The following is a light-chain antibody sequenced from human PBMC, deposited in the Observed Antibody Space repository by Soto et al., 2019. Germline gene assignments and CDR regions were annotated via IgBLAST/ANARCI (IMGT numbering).Light chain of an antibody. CDR1: SSNIGAPYD. CDR2: ANN. CDR3: QSYDSSLTGSV. V-gene: IGLV1-40*01. J-gene: IGLJ2*01. Sequence: QSVLTQPPSVSGAPGQRVTISCTGSSSNIGAPYDVHWYQQLPGTAPKLLIYANNNRPSGVPDRFSGSKSGTSASLAITGLQAEDEADYYWQSYDSSLTGSVFGGGTKLTVL.